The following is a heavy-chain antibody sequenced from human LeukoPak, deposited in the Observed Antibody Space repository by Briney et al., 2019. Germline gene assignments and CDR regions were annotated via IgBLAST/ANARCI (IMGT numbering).Heavy chain of an antibody. V-gene: IGHV3-7*01. CDR1: GFTFSSYW. CDR3: ARRFIAAAFFDH. D-gene: IGHD6-13*01. Sequence: GGSLRLSCAASGFTFSSYWISWVRQAPGKGLEWVANIKEDGSEKYYVDSVRGRFTLSRDNAKNSLYLQMNSLRAEDTAVYYCARRFIAAAFFDHWGQGTLVAVSS. J-gene: IGHJ4*02. CDR2: IKEDGSEK.